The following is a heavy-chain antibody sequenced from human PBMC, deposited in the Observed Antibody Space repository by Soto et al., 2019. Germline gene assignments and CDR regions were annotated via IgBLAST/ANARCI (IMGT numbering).Heavy chain of an antibody. CDR2: ISAYNGNT. V-gene: IGHV1-18*01. CDR3: ARGEEDTAMASFDY. J-gene: IGHJ4*02. Sequence: ASVKVSCKASGYTFTSYGMSWVRQAPGQGLDGMGWISAYNGNTNYAQKLQGRVTMTTDTSTRTAYMELRSLRSDDTAVYYCARGEEDTAMASFDYWGQGTLVTVSS. D-gene: IGHD5-18*01. CDR1: GYTFTSYG.